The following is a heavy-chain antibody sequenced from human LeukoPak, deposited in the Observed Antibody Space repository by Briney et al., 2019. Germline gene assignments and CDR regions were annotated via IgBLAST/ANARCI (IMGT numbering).Heavy chain of an antibody. J-gene: IGHJ4*02. D-gene: IGHD6-19*01. CDR2: INHSGST. CDR3: ARTPTGGAVAGTLDY. CDR1: GGSFSGYY. V-gene: IGHV4-34*01. Sequence: SETLSLTCAVYGGSFSGYYWSWIRQPPGKGLEWIGEINHSGSTNYNPSLKSRVTISADTSKNQFSLKLSSVTAADAAVYYCARTPTGGAVAGTLDYWGQGTLVSVSS.